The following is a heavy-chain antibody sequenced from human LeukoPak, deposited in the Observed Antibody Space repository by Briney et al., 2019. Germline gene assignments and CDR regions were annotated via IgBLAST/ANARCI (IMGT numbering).Heavy chain of an antibody. J-gene: IGHJ4*02. V-gene: IGHV3-30*02. Sequence: GGSLRLSCAASGFTFSSYGMHWVRQAPGKGLEWVAFIRYDGSNKYYADSVKGRFTISRDNSKNTLYPQMNSLRAEDTAVYYCAKAHDYSNYAFDYWGQGTLVTVSS. CDR3: AKAHDYSNYAFDY. D-gene: IGHD4-11*01. CDR1: GFTFSSYG. CDR2: IRYDGSNK.